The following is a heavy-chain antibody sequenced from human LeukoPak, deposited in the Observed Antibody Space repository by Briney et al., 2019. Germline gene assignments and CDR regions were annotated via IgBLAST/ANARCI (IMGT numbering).Heavy chain of an antibody. CDR2: FDPEDGET. V-gene: IGHV1-24*01. J-gene: IGHJ3*02. Sequence: GAPVKASCKVSGYTLTELSMHWVRQAPGKGLEWMGGFDPEDGETIYAQKFQGRVTMTEDTSTDTAYMELSSLRSEDTAVYYCATARGLGAYAFDIWGQGTMVTVSS. CDR1: GYTLTELS. D-gene: IGHD3-16*01. CDR3: ATARGLGAYAFDI.